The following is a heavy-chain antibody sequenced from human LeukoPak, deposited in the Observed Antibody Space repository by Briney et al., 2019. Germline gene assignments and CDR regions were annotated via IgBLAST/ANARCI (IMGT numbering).Heavy chain of an antibody. Sequence: SETLSLTCTVSGYSISSGYYWGWIRQPPGKGLEWIGSIYYSGSTYYNPSLKSRVTISVDTSKNQFSLKLSSVTAADTAVYYCARAGGLMVRGVSHYYFDYWGQGTLVTVSS. V-gene: IGHV4-38-2*02. CDR2: IYYSGST. CDR3: ARAGGLMVRGVSHYYFDY. D-gene: IGHD3-10*01. J-gene: IGHJ4*02. CDR1: GYSISSGYY.